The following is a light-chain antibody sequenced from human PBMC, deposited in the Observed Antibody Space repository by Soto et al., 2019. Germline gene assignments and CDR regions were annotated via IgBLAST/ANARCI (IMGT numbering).Light chain of an antibody. CDR3: QQLNSYPPFT. J-gene: IGKJ4*01. V-gene: IGKV1-5*01. Sequence: DIQMTQSPSTLSGSVGDRVTITCRASQTISSWLAWYQQKPGKAPKLLIYAASTLQSGVPSRFSGSGSGTDFTLTISSLQPEDFATYYCQQLNSYPPFTFGGGTKVDIK. CDR2: AAS. CDR1: QTISSW.